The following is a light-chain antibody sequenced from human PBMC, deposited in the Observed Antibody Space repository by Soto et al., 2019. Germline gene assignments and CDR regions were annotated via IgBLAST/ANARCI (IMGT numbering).Light chain of an antibody. V-gene: IGKV3-15*01. J-gene: IGKJ1*01. Sequence: EIVMTQSPATLSVSPGERATLSCRASHSISDTLAWYQQKHGQAPRILIFGSSTRDPGIPARFSASGSETEFTLTITTLQSEDFEVYYCQQYNSWPRTFGQGTKVDIK. CDR2: GSS. CDR1: HSISDT. CDR3: QQYNSWPRT.